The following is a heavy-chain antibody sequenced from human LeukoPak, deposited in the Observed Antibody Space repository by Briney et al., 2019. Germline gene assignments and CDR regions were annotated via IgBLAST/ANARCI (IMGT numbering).Heavy chain of an antibody. CDR1: GFPFSNYW. J-gene: IGHJ5*02. CDR2: MKEDGGEI. D-gene: IGHD4-23*01. CDR3: ARDRGYSTFDN. Sequence: PGGSLRLSCAASGFPFSNYWKSWVRQAPGKGLEWVANMKEDGGEINYVDSVKGRFTISRDNAKNSLYLHMNSLRVDDTAVYYCARDRGYSTFDNWGQGTLVTVSS. V-gene: IGHV3-7*01.